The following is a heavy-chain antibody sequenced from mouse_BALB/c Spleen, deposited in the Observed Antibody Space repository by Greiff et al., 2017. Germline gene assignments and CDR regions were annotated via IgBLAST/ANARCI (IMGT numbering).Heavy chain of an antibody. Sequence: VQLVESGAELVRPGASVTLSCKASGYTFTDYEMHWVKQTPVHGLEWIGAIDPETGGTAYNQKFKGKATLTADKSSSTAYMELRSLTSEDSAVYYCTKGFAYWGQGTLVTVSA. CDR3: TKGFAY. CDR1: GYTFTDYE. V-gene: IGHV1-15*01. J-gene: IGHJ3*01. CDR2: IDPETGGT.